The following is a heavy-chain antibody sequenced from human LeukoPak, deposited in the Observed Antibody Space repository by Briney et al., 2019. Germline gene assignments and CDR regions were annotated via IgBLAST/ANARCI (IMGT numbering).Heavy chain of an antibody. J-gene: IGHJ4*02. CDR2: INWNGGRT. CDR3: ARGATGTTFDY. Sequence: GGSLRLSCAASGFKFDDYGMSWVRQAPGKGLEWVSGINWNGGRTGYTDSVKGRFTISRDNAKNSLYLQMNSLRAQDTALYYCARGATGTTFDYWGQGTLVSVSS. D-gene: IGHD1-1*01. CDR1: GFKFDDYG. V-gene: IGHV3-20*04.